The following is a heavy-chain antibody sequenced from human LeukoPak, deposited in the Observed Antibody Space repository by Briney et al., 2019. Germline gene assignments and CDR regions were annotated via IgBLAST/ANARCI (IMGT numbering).Heavy chain of an antibody. J-gene: IGHJ4*02. D-gene: IGHD3-22*01. CDR3: ARARPPGGYYPPAFDY. Sequence: GGSLRLSCAASGFTVSSNYMSWVRQAPGKGLEWVSVIYGGGSTYYADSVKGRFTISRDNSKNTLYLQMNSLRAEDTAVYYCARARPPGGYYPPAFDYWGQGTLVTVSS. CDR2: IYGGGST. CDR1: GFTVSSNY. V-gene: IGHV3-53*01.